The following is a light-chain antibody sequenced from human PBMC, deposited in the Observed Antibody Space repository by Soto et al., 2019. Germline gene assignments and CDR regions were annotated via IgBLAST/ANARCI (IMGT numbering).Light chain of an antibody. CDR3: HQFASTPRA. Sequence: EIVLTQSPGTLSLSPGESATLSCRASQSVDRNYLAWYQQRPGQAPRLLIYGASSRATGIPPRFSGSGSGTEFVLTISGLEAEGFAVYYCHQFASTPRAFGQGTKVETK. J-gene: IGKJ1*01. V-gene: IGKV3-20*01. CDR2: GAS. CDR1: QSVDRNY.